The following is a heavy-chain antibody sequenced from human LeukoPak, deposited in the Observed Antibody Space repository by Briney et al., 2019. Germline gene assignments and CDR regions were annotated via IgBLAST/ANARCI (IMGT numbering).Heavy chain of an antibody. CDR3: ARTKYYERAFDI. CDR1: GFTFSSYA. J-gene: IGHJ3*02. V-gene: IGHV3-30*14. D-gene: IGHD3-22*01. CDR2: ISYDGSNK. Sequence: PGGSLRLSCAASGFTFSSYAMHWVRQAPGKGLEWVAVISYDGSNKYYADSVKGRFTISRDNSKNTLYLQMNSLRAEDTAVYYCARTKYYERAFDIWGQGTMVTVSS.